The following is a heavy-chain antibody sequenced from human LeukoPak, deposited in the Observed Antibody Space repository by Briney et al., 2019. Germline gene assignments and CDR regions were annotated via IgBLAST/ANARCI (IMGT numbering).Heavy chain of an antibody. Sequence: GGSLRLSCAASGFTFASYWMHWVRQAPGKGLVWVSRINIDGSSTSYADSVKGRFTISRDNAKNSLYLQMDSLRAEDTAVYYCAAGGSWYYNYWGQGTLVAVSS. CDR3: AAGGSWYYNY. CDR1: GFTFASYW. D-gene: IGHD6-13*01. J-gene: IGHJ4*02. V-gene: IGHV3-74*01. CDR2: INIDGSST.